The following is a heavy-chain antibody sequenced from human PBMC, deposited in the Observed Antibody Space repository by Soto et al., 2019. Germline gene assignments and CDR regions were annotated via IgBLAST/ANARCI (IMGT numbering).Heavy chain of an antibody. J-gene: IGHJ4*02. Sequence: QVQLVESGGGVVQPGRSLRLSCAASGFTFSSYAMHWVRQAPGKGLEWVAVISYDGSNKYYADSVKGRFTISRDNSKNTLYLQMNSLRAEDTAVYYCAREQFEYYFDYWGQGTLVTVSS. CDR2: ISYDGSNK. D-gene: IGHD3-10*01. CDR1: GFTFSSYA. CDR3: AREQFEYYFDY. V-gene: IGHV3-30-3*01.